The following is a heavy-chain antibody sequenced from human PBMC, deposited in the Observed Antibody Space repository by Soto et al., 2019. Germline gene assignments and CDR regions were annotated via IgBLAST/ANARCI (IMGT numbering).Heavy chain of an antibody. CDR2: INSDGSST. V-gene: IGHV3-74*01. CDR1: GFTFSSYW. J-gene: IGHJ4*02. CDR3: SKYYLGLFGNLVNYFDS. Sequence: AGGSLRLSCAASGFTFSSYWMHWVRQAPGKGLVWVSRINSDGSSTSYADSVKGRFTISRDNAKNMLYLQMNSLRGDDTVVYYCSKYYLGLFGNLVNYFDSWGQGTLVTVSS. D-gene: IGHD3-10*02.